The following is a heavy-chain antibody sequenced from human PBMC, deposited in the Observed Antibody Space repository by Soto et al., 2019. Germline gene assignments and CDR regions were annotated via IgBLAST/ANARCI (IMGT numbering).Heavy chain of an antibody. CDR1: GYPFTSYA. J-gene: IGHJ6*02. Sequence: ASVKVSCKASGYPFTSYALHWVRQAPGQGLEWMGWINAGNGNTRYSQKFQGRVTITRDTSASTAYMELSSLRFEDAAVYYCARHRMAQYYYYGMDLWGQGTTVTVSS. CDR3: ARHRMAQYYYYGMDL. CDR2: INAGNGNT. V-gene: IGHV1-3*01.